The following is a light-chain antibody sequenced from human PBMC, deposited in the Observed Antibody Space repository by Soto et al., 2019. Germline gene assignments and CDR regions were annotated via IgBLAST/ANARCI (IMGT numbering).Light chain of an antibody. CDR1: QSVSSY. Sequence: EIVLTQSPATLSLSPGERATLSCRASQSVSSYLAWYQQKPGQAPRLLIYDASNRATGIPARFSGSGSGTDFTLTISSLEPEDFAVYYCQQRSNWPPEVGQETKVDIK. CDR3: QQRSNWPPE. V-gene: IGKV3-11*01. J-gene: IGKJ1*01. CDR2: DAS.